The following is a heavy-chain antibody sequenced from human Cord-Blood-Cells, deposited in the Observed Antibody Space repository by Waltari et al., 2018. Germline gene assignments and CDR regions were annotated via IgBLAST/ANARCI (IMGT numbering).Heavy chain of an antibody. CDR2: INSSSSYI. Sequence: EVQLVESGGGLVKPGGSLRLSCAASGFTFGSYSMNWVRQAPGQGLEWVSSINSSSSYIYYADSVKGRFTISRDNAKNSLYLQMNSLRAEDTAVYYCARDRSGYSGYDFDYWGQGTLVTVSS. J-gene: IGHJ4*02. V-gene: IGHV3-21*01. D-gene: IGHD5-12*01. CDR1: GFTFGSYS. CDR3: ARDRSGYSGYDFDY.